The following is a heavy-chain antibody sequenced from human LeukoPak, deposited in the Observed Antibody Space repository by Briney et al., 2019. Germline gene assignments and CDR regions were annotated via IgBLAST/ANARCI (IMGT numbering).Heavy chain of an antibody. J-gene: IGHJ3*01. CDR2: ISPSGDIT. CDR3: ARDRHWGAFDF. V-gene: IGHV3-23*01. D-gene: IGHD7-27*01. Sequence: PGGSLRLSCAASGFTFSTHGMNWVRQAPGKGLEWVSGISPSGDITYYAESVKGRLFISRDNSGNTVYVQMNRLRAEDTAVYHCARDRHWGAFDFWGQGTMVIVPS. CDR1: GFTFSTHG.